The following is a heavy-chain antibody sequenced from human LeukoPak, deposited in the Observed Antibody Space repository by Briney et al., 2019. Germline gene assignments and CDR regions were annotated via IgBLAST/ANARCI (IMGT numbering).Heavy chain of an antibody. D-gene: IGHD2-15*01. J-gene: IGHJ5*02. Sequence: SETLSLTCTVSGCSISSYYWSWIRQPRGKGLEWIGYINYKGSTNYNPSLKSRVTISVDTSKNQFYLKLSSVTAADTAVYYCAMFGGYCSGGSCFNWFDPWGQGTLVTVSS. V-gene: IGHV4-59*08. CDR1: GCSISSYY. CDR3: AMFGGYCSGGSCFNWFDP. CDR2: INYKGST.